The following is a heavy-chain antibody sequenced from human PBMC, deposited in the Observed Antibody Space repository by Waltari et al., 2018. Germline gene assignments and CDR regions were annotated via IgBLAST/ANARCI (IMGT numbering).Heavy chain of an antibody. CDR1: GYTFLKYD. CDR2: RNPKLAMR. Sequence: QVQLVQSGAEVKKPGASVRVSCKSSGYTFLKYDINWVRQAPGQGLEWMGWRNPKLAMRGYAQKFQGRVSMTSDASSRTAYRELSGLTPDDTAVYYCARDYDTSTLYVENAFDVWGQGTVVTVSS. CDR3: ARDYDTSTLYVENAFDV. V-gene: IGHV1-8*01. D-gene: IGHD3-22*01. J-gene: IGHJ3*01.